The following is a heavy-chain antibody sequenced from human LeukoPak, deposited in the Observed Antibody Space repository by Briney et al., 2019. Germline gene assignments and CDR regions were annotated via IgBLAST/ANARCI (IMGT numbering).Heavy chain of an antibody. Sequence: PGGPLRLSCTASGFTFNNAWMNWVRQAPGKGLEWVGRIKSRTDGGTADYAAPVKGRFTISRDDLKNTVYLQMNSLKTEDTAVYYCTTDGDLVRGVIVRSDIWGQGTIVSFSS. V-gene: IGHV3-15*01. CDR3: TTDGDLVRGVIVRSDI. CDR1: GFTFNNAW. CDR2: IKSRTDGGTA. D-gene: IGHD3-10*01. J-gene: IGHJ3*02.